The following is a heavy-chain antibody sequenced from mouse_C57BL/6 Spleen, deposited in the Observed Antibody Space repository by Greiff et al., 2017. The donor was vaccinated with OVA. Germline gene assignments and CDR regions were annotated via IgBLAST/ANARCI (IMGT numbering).Heavy chain of an antibody. CDR2: ISYDGSN. J-gene: IGHJ3*01. V-gene: IGHV3-6*01. CDR1: GYSITSGYY. Sequence: VQLQQSGPGLVKPSQSLSLTCSVTGYSITSGYYWNWIRQFPGNKLEWMGYISYDGSNNYNPSLKNRISITRDTSKNQFFLKLNSVTTEDTATYYCARSDGAWFAYWGQGTLVTVSA. CDR3: ARSDGAWFAY.